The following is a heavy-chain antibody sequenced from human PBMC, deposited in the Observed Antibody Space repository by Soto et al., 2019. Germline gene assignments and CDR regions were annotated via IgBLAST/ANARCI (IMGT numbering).Heavy chain of an antibody. CDR1: GGSFSGYY. D-gene: IGHD3-3*01. J-gene: IGHJ5*02. Sequence: SETLSLTCAGYGGSFSGYYWSWIRQPPGKGLEWIGEINHSGSTNYNPSLKSRVTISVDTSKNQFSLKLSSVTAADTAVYYCARKVLMIFGVPKKWIDPWGQGPLVSGS. V-gene: IGHV4-34*01. CDR2: INHSGST. CDR3: ARKVLMIFGVPKKWIDP.